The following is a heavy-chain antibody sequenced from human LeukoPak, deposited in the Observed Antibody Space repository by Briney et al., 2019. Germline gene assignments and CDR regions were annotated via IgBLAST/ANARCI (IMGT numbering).Heavy chain of an antibody. Sequence: GGSLRLSCAASGFTFSSYAIHWVRQAPGKGLEWVAVISYDGSNKYYGDSVKGRFTISRDNSKNTLYLQMNSLRGEDTAVYYCARVDCSGGSCYLRPFDYWGQGTLVTVSS. D-gene: IGHD2-15*01. CDR2: ISYDGSNK. V-gene: IGHV3-30-3*01. CDR3: ARVDCSGGSCYLRPFDY. J-gene: IGHJ4*02. CDR1: GFTFSSYA.